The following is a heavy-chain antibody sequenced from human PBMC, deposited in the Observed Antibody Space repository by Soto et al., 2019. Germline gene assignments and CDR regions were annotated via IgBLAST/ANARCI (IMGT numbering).Heavy chain of an antibody. V-gene: IGHV1-3*01. CDR2: INAGNGNT. CDR1: GYTFSNYG. J-gene: IGHJ2*01. D-gene: IGHD6-19*01. CDR3: ARSGYSSGWYHWYFDF. Sequence: QVHIVQSGAEVKKPGASVKVSCKASGYTFSNYGIHWVRQAPGQGLEWMGWINAGNGNTKYSERFQGRVTMTRDTSASTAYMELSSLRSEDTAVYFCARSGYSSGWYHWYFDFWGRGTLVTVSS.